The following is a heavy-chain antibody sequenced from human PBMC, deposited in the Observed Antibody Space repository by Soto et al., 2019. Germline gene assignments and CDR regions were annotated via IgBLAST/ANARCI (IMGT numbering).Heavy chain of an antibody. D-gene: IGHD3-10*01. CDR1: GGSVSSGSYY. V-gene: IGHV4-61*01. CDR2: IYYSGST. J-gene: IGHJ4*02. Sequence: SETLSLTCTVSGGSVSSGSYYRSWIRQPPGKGLEWIGYIYYSGSTYYNPSLKSRVTISVDTSKNQFSLKLSSVTAADTAVYYCASLRESLLWPTDYWGQGTLVTVSS. CDR3: ASLRESLLWPTDY.